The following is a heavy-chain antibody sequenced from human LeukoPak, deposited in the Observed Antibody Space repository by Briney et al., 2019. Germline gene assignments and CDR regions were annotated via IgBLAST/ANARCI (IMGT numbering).Heavy chain of an antibody. J-gene: IGHJ4*02. CDR3: ARVSLYSCGSYYFDY. V-gene: IGHV1-18*01. CDR1: GYTFTSYG. Sequence: ASVKVSCKASGYTFTSYGISWVRQAPGQGLEWMGWISAYNGNTNYAQKLQGRVTMTTDTSTSTAYMELRSLRSDDTAVYYCARVSLYSCGSYYFDYWGQGTLVTVSS. CDR2: ISAYNGNT. D-gene: IGHD5-18*01.